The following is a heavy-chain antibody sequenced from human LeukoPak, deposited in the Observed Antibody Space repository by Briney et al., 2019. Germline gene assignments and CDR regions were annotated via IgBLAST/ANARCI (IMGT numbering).Heavy chain of an antibody. CDR1: GFIFSSYV. CDR3: ARVAVAGPTGWFDP. V-gene: IGHV3-23*01. D-gene: IGHD6-19*01. J-gene: IGHJ5*02. Sequence: PGGSLRLSCEASGFIFSSYVMGWVRQAPGKGLEWVSSISVGGGDIFTADSVKGRFTISRDNVDNVVYLQMSSLGAEDTAVYYCARVAVAGPTGWFDPWGQGTLVTVSS. CDR2: ISVGGGDI.